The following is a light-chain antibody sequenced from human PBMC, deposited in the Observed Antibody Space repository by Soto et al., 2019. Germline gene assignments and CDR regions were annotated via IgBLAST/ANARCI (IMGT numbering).Light chain of an antibody. J-gene: IGKJ1*01. CDR2: DAS. Sequence: EIVLTQSPATLSLSPGERATLSCRASQSVYTYLAWYQQKPGQAHRLLIYDASKRATGIPARYSGSGPGTDFTLTISSLAPEDCAVYYCQQRTNWTPTWTFGQGTKVEIK. CDR1: QSVYTY. V-gene: IGKV3D-11*02. CDR3: QQRTNWTPTWT.